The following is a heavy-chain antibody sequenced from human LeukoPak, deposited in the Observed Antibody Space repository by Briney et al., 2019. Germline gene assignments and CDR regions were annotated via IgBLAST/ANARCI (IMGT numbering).Heavy chain of an antibody. D-gene: IGHD5-24*01. J-gene: IGHJ4*02. CDR3: ARDLGGYNPFDY. V-gene: IGHV3-53*01. Sequence: GGSLRLSCAASGFTVSSNYISWVRQAPGKGLEWVSVIYSGGGTRYADSVKGRFTISRDNSNNTLYLQMNSLRAEDTAVYYCARDLGGYNPFDYWGQGTLVTVSS. CDR1: GFTVSSNY. CDR2: IYSGGGT.